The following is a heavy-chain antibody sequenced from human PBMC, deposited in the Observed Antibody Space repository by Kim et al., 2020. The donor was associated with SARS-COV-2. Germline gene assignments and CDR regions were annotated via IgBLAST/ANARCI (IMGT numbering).Heavy chain of an antibody. J-gene: IGHJ6*02. D-gene: IGHD3-10*01. CDR2: INHSGST. V-gene: IGHV4-34*01. Sequence: SETLSLTCAVYGGSFSGYYWSWIRQPPGKGLEWIGEINHSGSTNYNPSLKSRVTISVDTSKNQFSLKLSSVTAADTAVYYCASTPNGVRGVIGPGMDVWGQGTTVTVSS. CDR1: GGSFSGYY. CDR3: ASTPNGVRGVIGPGMDV.